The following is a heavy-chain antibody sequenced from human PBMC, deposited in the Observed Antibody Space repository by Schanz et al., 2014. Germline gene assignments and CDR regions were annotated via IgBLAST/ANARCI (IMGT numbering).Heavy chain of an antibody. CDR2: VYTSGST. Sequence: QVQLQESGPGLVKPSQTLSLTCSVSGGSISSGSYYWNWIRQPAGRGLEWIGRVYTSGSTNYNPSLKSRVPISLDASKTRCPLTLASLTAADAAVYYCARDTTWRLDLWGRGTLVTVSS. D-gene: IGHD1-1*01. V-gene: IGHV4-61*02. CDR3: ARDTTWRLDL. J-gene: IGHJ2*01. CDR1: GGSISSGSYY.